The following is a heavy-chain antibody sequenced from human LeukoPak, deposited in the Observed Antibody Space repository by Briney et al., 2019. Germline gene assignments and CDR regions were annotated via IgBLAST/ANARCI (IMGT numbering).Heavy chain of an antibody. CDR1: GGSISSYY. J-gene: IGHJ4*02. CDR3: ARVDPDSSSTLEVFDY. V-gene: IGHV4-59*01. CDR2: IHYSGST. Sequence: PSETLSLTCTVSGGSISSYYWSWIRQPPGKGLEWIGYIHYSGSTNYNPSLKSRVTISVDTSKNQFSLKLSSVTAADTAVYYCARVDPDSSSTLEVFDYWGQGTLVTVSS. D-gene: IGHD6-6*01.